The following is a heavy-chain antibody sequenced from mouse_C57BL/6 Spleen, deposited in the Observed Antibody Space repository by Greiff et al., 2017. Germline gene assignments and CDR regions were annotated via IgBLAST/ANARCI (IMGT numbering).Heavy chain of an antibody. Sequence: QVQLQQSGPELVKPGASVKISCKASGYAFSSSWMNWVKQRPGKGLEWIGRIYPGDGDTNYNGKFKGKATLTADKSSSTAYMQLSSLTSEDSAVYFGARYGYDGGAGFDYWGQGTTLTVSS. D-gene: IGHD2-2*01. V-gene: IGHV1-82*01. CDR1: GYAFSSSW. J-gene: IGHJ2*01. CDR3: ARYGYDGGAGFDY. CDR2: IYPGDGDT.